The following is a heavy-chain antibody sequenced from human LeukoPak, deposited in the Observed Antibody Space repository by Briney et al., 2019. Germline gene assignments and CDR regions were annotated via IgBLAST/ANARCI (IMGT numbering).Heavy chain of an antibody. D-gene: IGHD3-10*01. CDR1: GGTFSSYA. Sequence: ASVKVSCKASGGTFSSYAISWVRQAPGQGLEWMGRIIPILGIANYAQKFQGRVTITADKSTSTAYMELSSVTAADTAVYYCARGPYLVYYYGSGRTGYFDYWGQGTLVTVSS. J-gene: IGHJ4*02. CDR3: ARGPYLVYYYGSGRTGYFDY. V-gene: IGHV1-69*04. CDR2: IIPILGIA.